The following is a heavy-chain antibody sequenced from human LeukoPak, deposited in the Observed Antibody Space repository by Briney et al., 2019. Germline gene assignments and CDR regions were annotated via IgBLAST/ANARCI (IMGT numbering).Heavy chain of an antibody. Sequence: SETLSLTCTVSGASISSDGFYWSWIRQLPGKGLEWIGYIYYTGFTYCKPSLKSRVTMSVDTSQNQFSLRMSSMTAADTAVYYRARAGLGIENYYYYMDVWGKGTTVTVSS. CDR2: IYYTGFT. J-gene: IGHJ6*03. V-gene: IGHV4-31*03. CDR3: ARAGLGIENYYYYMDV. D-gene: IGHD1-14*01. CDR1: GASISSDGFY.